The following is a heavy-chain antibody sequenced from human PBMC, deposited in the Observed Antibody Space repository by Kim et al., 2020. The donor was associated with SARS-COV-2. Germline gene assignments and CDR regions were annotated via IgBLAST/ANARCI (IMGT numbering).Heavy chain of an antibody. Sequence: SETLSLTCAVYGGSFSGYYWSWIRQPPGKGLEWIGEINHSGSTNYNPSLKSRVTISVDTSKNQFSLKLSSVTAADTAVYYCARPYYYDSSGYKMGEDYWGQGTLVTVSS. V-gene: IGHV4-34*01. CDR3: ARPYYYDSSGYKMGEDY. J-gene: IGHJ4*02. CDR1: GGSFSGYY. D-gene: IGHD3-22*01. CDR2: INHSGST.